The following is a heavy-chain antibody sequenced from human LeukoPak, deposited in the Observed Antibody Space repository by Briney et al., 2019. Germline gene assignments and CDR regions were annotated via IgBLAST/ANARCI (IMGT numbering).Heavy chain of an antibody. CDR1: GGSISTSIYY. J-gene: IGHJ4*02. Sequence: PSETLSLTCTVPGGSISTSIYYWGWIRQPPGKGLEWIGSFSNTGSTYYNPSLKSRVTISVDTSKNQFFLKLRSVTAADTAVYYCARHGSWGGEMATIALWGQGTLVTVSS. V-gene: IGHV4-39*01. D-gene: IGHD5-24*01. CDR2: FSNTGST. CDR3: ARHGSWGGEMATIAL.